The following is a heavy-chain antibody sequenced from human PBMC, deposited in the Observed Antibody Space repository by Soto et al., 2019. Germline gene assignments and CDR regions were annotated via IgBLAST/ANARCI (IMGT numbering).Heavy chain of an antibody. J-gene: IGHJ4*02. Sequence: GGSLRLSCATSGFTFSSYPIHWVRQAPGKGPVWVSRITEDGSGTTYADSVKGRFTVTRDNAKNTMYLQMSGLGAEDTAVYHCVRGTNGWRGMDYWGQGTLVTAPQ. D-gene: IGHD2-8*01. V-gene: IGHV3-74*01. CDR2: ITEDGSGT. CDR1: GFTFSSYP. CDR3: VRGTNGWRGMDY.